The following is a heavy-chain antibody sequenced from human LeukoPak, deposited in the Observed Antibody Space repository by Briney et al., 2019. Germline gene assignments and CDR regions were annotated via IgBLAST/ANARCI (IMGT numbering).Heavy chain of an antibody. CDR1: GYTFTHYG. CDR2: ISTYNGNT. Sequence: GASVKASCKPAGYTFTHYGISWVRQAPGQGLEWMACISTYNGNTNYAQNLQGRFTMTIDTLSSTASMELRSLRSSDTALYYCARSTGYNYYYMDVWGQGTTVTVSS. V-gene: IGHV1-18*01. CDR3: ARSTGYNYYYMDV. J-gene: IGHJ6*03. D-gene: IGHD2-8*02.